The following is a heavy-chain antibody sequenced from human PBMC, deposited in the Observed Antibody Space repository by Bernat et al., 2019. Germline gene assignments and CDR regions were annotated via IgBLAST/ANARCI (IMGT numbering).Heavy chain of an antibody. CDR1: GFTFSSYW. CDR3: ARERGTAFDI. CDR2: IKSDGSSP. V-gene: IGHV3-74*01. D-gene: IGHD1-1*01. J-gene: IGHJ3*02. Sequence: EVQLVESGGGLVQPGGSLRLSCAASGFTFSSYWMHWVRQDPGKGPVWVSRIKSDGSSPSYADSVKGRFTISRDNAKNTLYLQMNSLRAEDTAVYYCARERGTAFDIWGQGTMVIVSS.